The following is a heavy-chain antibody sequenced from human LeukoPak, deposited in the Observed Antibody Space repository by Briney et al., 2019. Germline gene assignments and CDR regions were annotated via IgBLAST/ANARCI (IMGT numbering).Heavy chain of an antibody. CDR3: ARHAGSSSPYYYYGMDV. J-gene: IGHJ6*02. CDR2: IYYSGST. D-gene: IGHD6-6*01. CDR1: GGSISSYY. V-gene: IGHV4-59*08. Sequence: SETLSLTCTVSGGSISSYYWSWIRQPPGKGLEWIGYIYYSGSTNYNPSLKSRVTISVDTSKNQFSLKLSSVTAADTAVYYCARHAGSSSPYYYYGMDVWGQGTTVTVSS.